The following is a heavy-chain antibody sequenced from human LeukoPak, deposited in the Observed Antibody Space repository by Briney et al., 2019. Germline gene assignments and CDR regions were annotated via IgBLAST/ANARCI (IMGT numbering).Heavy chain of an antibody. V-gene: IGHV3-21*01. CDR1: VFTFSSYS. Sequence: VGSLRLSCAASVFTFSSYSMNWVRQAPGKGLEWVSSISSSSSYIYYADSVKGRFTISRDNAKNSLYLQMNSLRAEDTAVYYCARAVYWTNYYYYMDVWGKGTTVTVSS. D-gene: IGHD2-8*02. CDR2: ISSSSSYI. J-gene: IGHJ6*03. CDR3: ARAVYWTNYYYYMDV.